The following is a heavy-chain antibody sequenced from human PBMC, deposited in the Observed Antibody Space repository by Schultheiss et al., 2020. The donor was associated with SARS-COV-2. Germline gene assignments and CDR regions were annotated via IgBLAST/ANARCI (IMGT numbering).Heavy chain of an antibody. CDR3: ARGRRQWLVFQYYGMDV. Sequence: SQTLSLTCTVSGGSISSSSYYWGWIRQPPGKGLEWIGSIYYSGSTNYNPSLKSRVTISVDTSKNQFSLKLSSVTAADTAVYYCARGRRQWLVFQYYGMDVWGQGTTVTVSS. D-gene: IGHD6-19*01. V-gene: IGHV4-39*07. CDR2: IYYSGST. J-gene: IGHJ6*02. CDR1: GGSISSSSYY.